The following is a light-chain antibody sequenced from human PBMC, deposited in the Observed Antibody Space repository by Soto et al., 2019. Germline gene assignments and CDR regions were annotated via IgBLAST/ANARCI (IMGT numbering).Light chain of an antibody. J-gene: IGLJ1*01. CDR2: AVS. Sequence: QSALTQPASVSGSPGQSITISCTGTSSDVGGYNYVSWCQHHPGKAPKLMIYAVSNRPSGVSNRFSGSKSGNTATLTISGLQAEDEADYYCCSYTVSGTYVFGTGTKVTVL. CDR1: SSDVGGYNY. V-gene: IGLV2-14*01. CDR3: CSYTVSGTYV.